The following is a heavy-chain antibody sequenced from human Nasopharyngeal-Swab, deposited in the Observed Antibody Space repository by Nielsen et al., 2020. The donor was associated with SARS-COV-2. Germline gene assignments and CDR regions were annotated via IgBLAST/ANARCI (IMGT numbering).Heavy chain of an antibody. D-gene: IGHD3-16*01. J-gene: IGHJ3*02. V-gene: IGHV3-9*01. CDR3: AKDIGGDTGHGAFDI. Sequence: SLKISCAASGFTFDDYAMHWVRQAPGKGLEWVSGISWNSGSIGYADSVKGRFTISRDNAKNSLYLQMNSLRAEDTALYYCAKDIGGDTGHGAFDIWGQGTMVTVSS. CDR2: ISWNSGSI. CDR1: GFTFDDYA.